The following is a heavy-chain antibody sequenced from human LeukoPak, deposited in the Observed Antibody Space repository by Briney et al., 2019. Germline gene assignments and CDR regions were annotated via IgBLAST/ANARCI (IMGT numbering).Heavy chain of an antibody. CDR3: TTGYNWNYAYAFDI. CDR1: GLTFSTYA. CDR2: LSGSGATT. J-gene: IGHJ3*02. D-gene: IGHD1-7*01. V-gene: IGHV3-23*01. Sequence: GGSLRLSCAASGLTFSTYAMSWVRQAPGKGLAWVSSLSGSGATTYYADSVKGRFTISRDNSKNTLYLQMNSLRAEDTAVYYCTTGYNWNYAYAFDIWGQGTMVTVSS.